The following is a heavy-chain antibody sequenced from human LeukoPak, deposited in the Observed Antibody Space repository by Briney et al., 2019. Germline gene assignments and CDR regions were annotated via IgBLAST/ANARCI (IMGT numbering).Heavy chain of an antibody. Sequence: SETLSLTCAVSGYSISSGYYWGWLRHPPGTGLEWLGKVYHRGGTYYNPSLKSRVTISVDTSKNQFSLKVSCVTAADTAVYYCARVACSGGSCYHSFDYWGQGTLVTVSS. CDR1: GYSISSGYY. V-gene: IGHV4-38-2*01. CDR3: ARVACSGGSCYHSFDY. D-gene: IGHD2-15*01. CDR2: VYHRGGT. J-gene: IGHJ4*02.